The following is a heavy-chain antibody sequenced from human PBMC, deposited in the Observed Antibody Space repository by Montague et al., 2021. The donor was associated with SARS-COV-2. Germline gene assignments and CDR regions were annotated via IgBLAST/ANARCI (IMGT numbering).Heavy chain of an antibody. Sequence: SLRLSCAASGFTFSSYAMSWVRQAPGKGLEWVSTITGSGGSTYYADSVKGRFTISRDNSKNTLYLQMNSLRAEDTDVYYCAKGGVWERRGLTTFDYWGQGTLVTVSS. J-gene: IGHJ4*02. CDR2: ITGSGGST. CDR3: AKGGVWERRGLTTFDY. CDR1: GFTFSSYA. D-gene: IGHD1-26*01. V-gene: IGHV3-23*01.